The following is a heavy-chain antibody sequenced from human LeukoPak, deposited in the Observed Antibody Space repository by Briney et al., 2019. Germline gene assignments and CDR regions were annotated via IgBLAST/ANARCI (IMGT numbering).Heavy chain of an antibody. V-gene: IGHV4-59*01. CDR2: IYYSGST. CDR1: GGSISSYY. CDR3: ARDLASIVGATTDYYYYMDV. D-gene: IGHD1-26*01. Sequence: SETLSLTCTVSGGSISSYYWSWIRQPPGKGLEWIGYIYYSGSTNYNPSLKSRVTISVDTSKNQFSLKLSSVTAADTAVYYCARDLASIVGATTDYYYYMDVWGKGTTVTVSS. J-gene: IGHJ6*03.